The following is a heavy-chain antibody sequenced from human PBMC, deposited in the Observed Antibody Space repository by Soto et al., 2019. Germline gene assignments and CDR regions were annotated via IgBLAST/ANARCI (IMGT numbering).Heavy chain of an antibody. CDR2: IYFSGTT. CDR3: ARMRRAPYYFDY. D-gene: IGHD3-16*01. CDR1: GGSISSGGHY. Sequence: PSETLSLTCTVSGGSISSGGHYWSWIRQHPGKGLEWIGYIYFSGTTYYSPSLKSRITVSIDTSTSQFSLKLISETAADTAAYYCARMRRAPYYFDYWGQGTLVTV. V-gene: IGHV4-31*03. J-gene: IGHJ4*02.